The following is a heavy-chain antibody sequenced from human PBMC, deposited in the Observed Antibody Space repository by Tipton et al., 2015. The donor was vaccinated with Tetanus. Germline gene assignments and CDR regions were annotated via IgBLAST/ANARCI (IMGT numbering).Heavy chain of an antibody. D-gene: IGHD4-17*01. V-gene: IGHV3-23*01. J-gene: IGHJ4*02. CDR1: GFTFSSYA. CDR3: AKDVSPYYGDYVDGGFFDY. CDR2: ISGSGGST. Sequence: SLRLSCAASGFTFSSYAMSWVRQAPGKGLEWVSAISGSGGSTYYADSVKGRFTISRDNSKNTLYLQMNGLRAEDTAVYYCAKDVSPYYGDYVDGGFFDYWGQGTLVTVSS.